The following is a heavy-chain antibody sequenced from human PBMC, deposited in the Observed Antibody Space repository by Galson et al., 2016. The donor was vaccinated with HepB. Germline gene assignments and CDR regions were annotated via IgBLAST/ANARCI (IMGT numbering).Heavy chain of an antibody. CDR1: GGSIRSSDYY. CDR3: ARRLRYSSGNSYFDN. D-gene: IGHD5-18*01. CDR2: IYYSGST. V-gene: IGHV4-39*01. J-gene: IGHJ4*02. Sequence: SETLCLTCTVSGGSIRSSDYYWGWIRQPPGKGLQWIGSIYYSGSTYYNPSLKSRVSMSVDTSKNQFSLKLSSVTAADTAVYYCARRLRYSSGNSYFDNWGQGTLVTVSS.